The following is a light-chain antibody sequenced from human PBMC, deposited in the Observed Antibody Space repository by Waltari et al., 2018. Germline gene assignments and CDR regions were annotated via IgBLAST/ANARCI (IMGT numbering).Light chain of an antibody. V-gene: IGKV2-30*02. J-gene: IGKJ1*01. Sequence: DVVMSQSPLSLPVTLGQPASISCRSSQRLIHSDGKTYLNWFQQRPGQPPRRLIYKVSRRDAGAPDRLRGSGSGSDFTLNINRVEAEDVGVYYCMQATHWPLTFGQGTKVEIQ. CDR1: QRLIHSDGKTY. CDR3: MQATHWPLT. CDR2: KVS.